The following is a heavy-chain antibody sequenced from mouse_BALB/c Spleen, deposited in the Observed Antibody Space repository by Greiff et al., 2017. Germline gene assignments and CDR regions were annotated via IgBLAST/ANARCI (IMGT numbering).Heavy chain of an antibody. Sequence: EAQLMESGGGLVKPGGSLKLSCAASGFAFSSYDMSWVRQTPEKRLEWVAYISSGGGSTYYPDTVKGRFTISRDNAKNTLYLQMSSLKSEDAAMYYCARRGYGNYAMDYWGQGTSVTVSS. CDR1: GFAFSSYD. J-gene: IGHJ4*01. CDR3: ARRGYGNYAMDY. V-gene: IGHV5-12-1*01. D-gene: IGHD2-1*01. CDR2: ISSGGGST.